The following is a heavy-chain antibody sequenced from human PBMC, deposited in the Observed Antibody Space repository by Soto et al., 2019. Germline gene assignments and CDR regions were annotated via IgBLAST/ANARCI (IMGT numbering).Heavy chain of an antibody. CDR1: GFTFDDYA. Sequence: EVQLVESGGGLVQPGRSLRLSCAASGFTFDDYAMHWVRQAPGKGLEWVSRINSDGSSTTYADSVKGRFTISRDNAKNTLFLQMNSLRAEDTAVYYCARGPLCSGGSCLDYWGQGTLVTVSS. D-gene: IGHD2-15*01. CDR2: INSDGSST. CDR3: ARGPLCSGGSCLDY. V-gene: IGHV3-9*01. J-gene: IGHJ4*02.